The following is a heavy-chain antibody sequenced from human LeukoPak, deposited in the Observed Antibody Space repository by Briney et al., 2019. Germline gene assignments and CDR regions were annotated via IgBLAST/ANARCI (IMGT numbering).Heavy chain of an antibody. V-gene: IGHV3-23*01. CDR2: ISGSGGST. Sequence: GRSLRLSCAASGFTFTSYATSWVRQTPGKGLEWVSAISGSGGSTYYADSVKGRFTISRDNSKNTLFLQMNSLRVEDTAPYYCAKSVAIYFYYGLDVWGQGTTVTVSS. D-gene: IGHD3-3*01. CDR1: GFTFTSYA. CDR3: AKSVAIYFYYGLDV. J-gene: IGHJ6*02.